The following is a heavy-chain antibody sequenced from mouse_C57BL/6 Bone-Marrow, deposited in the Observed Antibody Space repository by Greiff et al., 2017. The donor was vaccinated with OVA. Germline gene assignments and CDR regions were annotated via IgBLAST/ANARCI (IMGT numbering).Heavy chain of an antibody. Sequence: LQQPGASVKLSCKASGYTFTSYWMQWVKQRPGQGLEWIGEIDPSDSYTNYNQKFKGKATLTVDTSSSTAYMQLSSLTSEDSAVYYCARGGGPWFAYWGQGTLVTVSA. V-gene: IGHV1-50*01. CDR1: GYTFTSYW. CDR2: IDPSDSYT. J-gene: IGHJ3*01. CDR3: ARGGGPWFAY.